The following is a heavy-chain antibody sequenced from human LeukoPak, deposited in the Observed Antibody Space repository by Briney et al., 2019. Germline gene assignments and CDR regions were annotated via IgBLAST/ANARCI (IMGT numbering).Heavy chain of an antibody. V-gene: IGHV1-69*13. CDR2: IIPIFGTA. J-gene: IGHJ4*02. D-gene: IGHD2-2*01. CDR3: ARAGQLPKYYFDY. CDR1: GGTFSSYA. Sequence: TSVKVSCKASGGTFSSYAISWVRQAPGQGLEWMGGIIPIFGTANYAQKFQGRVTITADESTSTAYIELSSLRSEDTAVYYCARAGQLPKYYFDYWGQGTLVTVSS.